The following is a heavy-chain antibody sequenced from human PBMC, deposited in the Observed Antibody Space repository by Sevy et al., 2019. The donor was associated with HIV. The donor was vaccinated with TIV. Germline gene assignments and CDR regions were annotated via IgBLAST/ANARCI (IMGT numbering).Heavy chain of an antibody. V-gene: IGHV3-23*01. Sequence: GGFLRLSCAASGFAFYDYSMSWIRQAPGKGLERVATLSFGCGKIKYADSVKGRFTISRDNSKNSFYLQIDNLGVEDTALDYCARERCTRPHDYWGQGTWVTVSS. CDR1: GFAFYDYS. J-gene: IGHJ4*02. CDR2: LSFGCGKI. CDR3: ARERCTRPHDY. D-gene: IGHD2-8*01.